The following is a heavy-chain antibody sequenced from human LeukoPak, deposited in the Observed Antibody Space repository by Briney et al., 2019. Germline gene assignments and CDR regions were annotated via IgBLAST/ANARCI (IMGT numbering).Heavy chain of an antibody. Sequence: GGSLRLSCAASGFTVSSNYMSWIRQAPGKGLEWVSYISSSSSYTNYADPVKGRFTISRDNAKNSLYLQMNSLRAEDTAVYYCARDTSTVTPDYWGQGTLVTVSS. CDR2: ISSSSSYT. J-gene: IGHJ4*02. V-gene: IGHV3-11*06. D-gene: IGHD4-17*01. CDR3: ARDTSTVTPDY. CDR1: GFTVSSNY.